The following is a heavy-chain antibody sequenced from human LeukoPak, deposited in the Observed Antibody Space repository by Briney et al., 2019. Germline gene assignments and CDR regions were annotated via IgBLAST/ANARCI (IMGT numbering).Heavy chain of an antibody. D-gene: IGHD3-10*01. CDR1: GGSFSGYY. J-gene: IGHJ4*02. CDR3: ARAWGSITMVPALDY. Sequence: SETLSLTCAVYGGSFSGYYWSWIRQPPGKGLEWIGEINHSGSTNYNPSLKSRVTISVDTSKNQFSLELSSVTAADTAVYYCARAWGSITMVPALDYWGQGTLVTVSS. CDR2: INHSGST. V-gene: IGHV4-34*01.